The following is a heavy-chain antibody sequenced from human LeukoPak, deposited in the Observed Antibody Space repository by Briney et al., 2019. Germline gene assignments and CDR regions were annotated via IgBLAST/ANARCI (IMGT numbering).Heavy chain of an antibody. J-gene: IGHJ4*02. Sequence: PGGSLRLSCAASGFTFSSYSMNWVRQAPGKGLEWVSSISSSSSYIYYADSVKGRFTISRDNAKNSLYLQMNSLRAEDTALYYCARNDILTAYYTGDLDYWGQGTLVTVSS. CDR2: ISSSSSYI. CDR3: ARNDILTAYYTGDLDY. D-gene: IGHD3-9*01. V-gene: IGHV3-21*01. CDR1: GFTFSSYS.